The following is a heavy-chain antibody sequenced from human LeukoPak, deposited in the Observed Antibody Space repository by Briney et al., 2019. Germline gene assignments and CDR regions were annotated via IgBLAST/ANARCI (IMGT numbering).Heavy chain of an antibody. D-gene: IGHD6-13*01. Sequence: PGGSLRLFCAASGFTFSSYAMHWVRQALGKGLEWVAVISYDGSNRYYADSVKGRFTISRDNSKNTLYLQMNSLRAEDTAVYYCARDPLLAGAGRSWSNWFDPWGQGTLVTVSS. CDR3: ARDPLLAGAGRSWSNWFDP. CDR1: GFTFSSYA. V-gene: IGHV3-30*04. J-gene: IGHJ5*02. CDR2: ISYDGSNR.